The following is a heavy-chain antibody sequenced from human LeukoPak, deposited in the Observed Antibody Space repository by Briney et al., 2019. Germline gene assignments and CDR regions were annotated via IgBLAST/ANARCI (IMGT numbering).Heavy chain of an antibody. Sequence: PGGSLRLSCAASGFTFSSYAMSWVRQAPGKGLEWVSGISGSGDNTYYADSVKGRFTISRDNYKNTLYVQVNSLGTEDTAAYYCAKGSYYDSSGSFYFDGWGQRNLVTVSS. J-gene: IGHJ4*02. CDR1: GFTFSSYA. CDR3: AKGSYYDSSGSFYFDG. D-gene: IGHD3-22*01. V-gene: IGHV3-23*01. CDR2: ISGSGDNT.